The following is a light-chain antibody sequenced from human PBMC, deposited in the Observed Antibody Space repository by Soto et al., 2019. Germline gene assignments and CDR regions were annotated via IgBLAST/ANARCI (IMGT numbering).Light chain of an antibody. CDR1: QNINSN. J-gene: IGKJ5*01. Sequence: EVVMTQSPATLSVSPGERATLSCRASQNINSNLAWYQLKRGQTPRLLIYGASTRATGIPARFSGSGSGTEFTLTISSLQSEDFAIYYCQQYNSWPPITFGQGTRLEIK. CDR3: QQYNSWPPIT. V-gene: IGKV3-15*01. CDR2: GAS.